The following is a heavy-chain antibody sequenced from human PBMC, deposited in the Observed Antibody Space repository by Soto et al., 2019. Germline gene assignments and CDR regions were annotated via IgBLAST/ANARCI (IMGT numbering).Heavy chain of an antibody. CDR1: GGIFSTYA. CDR3: ARDRDDYGSGNYYNRIDF. J-gene: IGHJ4*02. D-gene: IGHD3-10*01. Sequence: QVQLVQSGAEVKKPGSSVKVSCKASGGIFSTYAISWLRQAPGQGLEWMRGIIPILGTPNYAQRFQGRVTITADESTTTSYMELSRLKSEATAVYYCARDRDDYGSGNYYNRIDFWGQGTLVTVSS. V-gene: IGHV1-69*01. CDR2: IIPILGTP.